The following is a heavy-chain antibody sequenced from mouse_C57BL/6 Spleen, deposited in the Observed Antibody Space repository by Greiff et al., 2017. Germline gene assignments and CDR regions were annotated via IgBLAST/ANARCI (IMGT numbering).Heavy chain of an antibody. V-gene: IGHV5-15*01. CDR2: ISNLAYSI. D-gene: IGHD2-9*01. CDR3: ARPYYGNDGFAY. CDR1: GFTFSDYG. J-gene: IGHJ3*01. Sequence: EVMLVESGGGLVQPGGSLKLSCAASGFTFSDYGMAWVRQAPRKGPEWVAFISNLAYSIYYADTVTGRFTISRENAKNTLYLEMSSLRSEDTAMYYCARPYYGNDGFAYWGQGTLVTVSA.